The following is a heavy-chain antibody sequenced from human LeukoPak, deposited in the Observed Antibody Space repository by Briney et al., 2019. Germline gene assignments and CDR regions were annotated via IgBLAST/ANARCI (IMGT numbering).Heavy chain of an antibody. CDR1: GGSISSSGYY. Sequence: PSEPLSLTCTVSGGSISSSGYYWGWIRQPPGKGLEWIGTIYYSGSTYYNPSLKGRVTISVDTSKNQFSLKLSSVTAADTAVYYCARFRTLTTHFDYWGQGTLVTVSS. V-gene: IGHV4-39*01. J-gene: IGHJ4*02. CDR2: IYYSGST. CDR3: ARFRTLTTHFDY. D-gene: IGHD4-11*01.